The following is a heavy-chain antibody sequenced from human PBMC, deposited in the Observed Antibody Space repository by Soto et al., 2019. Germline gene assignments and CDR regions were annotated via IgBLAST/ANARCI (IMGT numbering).Heavy chain of an antibody. J-gene: IGHJ5*02. CDR3: ATSYDSGFDP. D-gene: IGHD5-12*01. Sequence: QLQLVQSGGEVKKPGASVRVSCEAYGYPFSKYGISWIRQAPGQGLEWMGWIKPDNGNTDYAQKFQGSVTMTTDTSSNPAYMELRSLRSAYTAVYYCATSYDSGFDPWGQGTLVSVSS. V-gene: IGHV1-18*04. CDR2: IKPDNGNT. CDR1: GYPFSKYG.